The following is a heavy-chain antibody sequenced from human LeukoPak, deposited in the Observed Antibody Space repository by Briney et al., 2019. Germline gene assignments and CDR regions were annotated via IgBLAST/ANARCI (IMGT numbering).Heavy chain of an antibody. V-gene: IGHV1-24*01. J-gene: IGHJ6*03. D-gene: IGHD1-1*01. CDR3: ATYNWNTFDYYYMDV. Sequence: ASVKVSCKVSGDTLTEFSMHWVRQAPGKGLEWMGGFDPEDGETIYAQKFQGRVTMTEDTSTDTAYMELSSLRSEDTAVYYCATYNWNTFDYYYMDVWGKGTTVTVSS. CDR2: FDPEDGET. CDR1: GDTLTEFS.